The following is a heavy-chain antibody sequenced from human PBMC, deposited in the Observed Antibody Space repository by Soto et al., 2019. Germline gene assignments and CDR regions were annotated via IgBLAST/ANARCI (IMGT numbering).Heavy chain of an antibody. V-gene: IGHV1-69*06. CDR1: GGTFSSYA. D-gene: IGHD2-21*02. CDR2: IIPIFGTA. Sequence: QVQLVQSGAEVKKPGSSVKVSCKASGGTFSSYAISGVRQAPGQGLEWMGGIIPIFGTANYAQKFQGRVTITADKSTSTAYMELSSVRSEDTAVYYCAREGMTSRRIDPWGQGTLVTVSS. CDR3: AREGMTSRRIDP. J-gene: IGHJ5*02.